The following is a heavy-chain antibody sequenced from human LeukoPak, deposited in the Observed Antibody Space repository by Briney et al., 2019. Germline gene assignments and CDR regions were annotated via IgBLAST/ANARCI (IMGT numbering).Heavy chain of an antibody. D-gene: IGHD3-3*01. J-gene: IGHJ5*02. CDR2: IYYSGST. CDR1: GGSISSYY. CDR3: ARHLNDFWSGYYPNWFDP. V-gene: IGHV4-59*05. Sequence: PSETLSLTCTVSGGSISSYYWSWIRQPPGKGLEWIGSIYYSGSTYYNPSLKSRVTISVDTSKNQFSLKLSSVTAADTAVYYCARHLNDFWSGYYPNWFDPWGQGTLVTVSS.